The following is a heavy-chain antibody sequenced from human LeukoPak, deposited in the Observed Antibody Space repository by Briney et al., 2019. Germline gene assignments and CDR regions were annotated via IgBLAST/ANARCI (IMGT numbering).Heavy chain of an antibody. Sequence: ASVKVSCKASGYTFTSYDINWVRQATGQGLEWMGWMNPNSGNTDYAQKFQGRVTMTRNTSISTAYMELSSLRSEDTAVYYCARDCSSTSCDDDAFDIWGQGTMVTVSS. J-gene: IGHJ3*02. CDR1: GYTFTSYD. CDR3: ARDCSSTSCDDDAFDI. CDR2: MNPNSGNT. D-gene: IGHD2-2*01. V-gene: IGHV1-8*01.